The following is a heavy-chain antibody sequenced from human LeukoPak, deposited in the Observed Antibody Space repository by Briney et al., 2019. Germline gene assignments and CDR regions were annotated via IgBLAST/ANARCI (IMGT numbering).Heavy chain of an antibody. CDR1: GYTFTSYG. V-gene: IGHV1-46*01. CDR2: INPSGGST. Sequence: ASVKVSCKASGYTFTSYGISWVRQAPGQGLEWMGIINPSGGSTSYAQKFQGRVTMTRDMSTSTVYMELSSLRSEDTAVYYCARVRGSAAAPHPDYWGQGTLVTVSS. J-gene: IGHJ4*02. CDR3: ARVRGSAAAPHPDY. D-gene: IGHD6-13*01.